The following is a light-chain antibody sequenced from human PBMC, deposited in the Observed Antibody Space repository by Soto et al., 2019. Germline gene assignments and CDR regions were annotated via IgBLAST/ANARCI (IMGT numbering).Light chain of an antibody. V-gene: IGKV3-11*01. Sequence: EIVLTQSPATLSLSPGERATLSCRASQRVSSYLAWYQQKPGQAPRLLIYDASSRATGIPARFSGSGSGTDFTLTISSLELEDFAVYYCQQRSNWPRLTFGGGTKVEIK. J-gene: IGKJ4*01. CDR3: QQRSNWPRLT. CDR2: DAS. CDR1: QRVSSY.